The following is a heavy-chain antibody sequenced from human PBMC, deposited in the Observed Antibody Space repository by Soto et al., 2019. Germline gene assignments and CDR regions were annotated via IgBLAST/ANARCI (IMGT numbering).Heavy chain of an antibody. V-gene: IGHV3-23*01. J-gene: IGHJ4*02. D-gene: IGHD2-2*01. Sequence: GGSLRLSCAASGFTFSSYAMSWVRQAPGKGLECVSAISGSGGSTYYADSVRGRFTISRDNSKNTLYLQMNSLRAEDTAVYYCAKDVYCSSAGCYFDYWGQGTLVTVS. CDR3: AKDVYCSSAGCYFDY. CDR2: ISGSGGST. CDR1: GFTFSSYA.